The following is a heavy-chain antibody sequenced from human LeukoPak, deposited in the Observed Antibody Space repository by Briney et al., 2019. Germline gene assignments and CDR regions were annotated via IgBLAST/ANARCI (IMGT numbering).Heavy chain of an antibody. Sequence: SETLSLTCTVSGASISSSSSYWGWIRQPPGKGLEWLGNIYSRGNTYYKPSLRSRVTISIDTSKNQFSLRLTSVTAADTAVYYCAMYSSGWGKFDYWGQGTLVTVSS. J-gene: IGHJ4*02. V-gene: IGHV4-39*07. CDR1: GASISSSSSY. D-gene: IGHD6-19*01. CDR3: AMYSSGWGKFDY. CDR2: IYSRGNT.